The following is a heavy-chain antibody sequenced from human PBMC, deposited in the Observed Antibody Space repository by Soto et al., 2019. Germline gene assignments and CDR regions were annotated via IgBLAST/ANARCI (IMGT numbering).Heavy chain of an antibody. Sequence: ASVKVSCKASGYTFTSYDINWVRQATGQGLEWMGWMNPNSGNTGYAQKFQGRVTMTRNTSISTAYMELSSLRSEDTAVYYCARGDREDILVVVGARPGEYGIDIWGQGTTVTV. CDR3: ARGDREDILVVVGARPGEYGIDI. J-gene: IGHJ6*02. D-gene: IGHD2-15*01. CDR2: MNPNSGNT. CDR1: GYTFTSYD. V-gene: IGHV1-8*01.